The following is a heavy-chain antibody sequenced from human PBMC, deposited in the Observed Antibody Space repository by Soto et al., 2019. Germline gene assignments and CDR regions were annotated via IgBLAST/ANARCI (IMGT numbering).Heavy chain of an antibody. Sequence: QVQLQQWGAGLLKPSETLSLTCAVYGGSFSGYYWSWIRQPPGKGLEWIGEINHSGSTNYNPSLKSQVTISVDTSKNQFSLKLSYVTAADTAVYYCARAGTAAGTTLRGYNWFDPWGQGTLVTVSS. CDR2: INHSGST. CDR3: ARAGTAAGTTLRGYNWFDP. D-gene: IGHD6-13*01. J-gene: IGHJ5*02. V-gene: IGHV4-34*01. CDR1: GGSFSGYY.